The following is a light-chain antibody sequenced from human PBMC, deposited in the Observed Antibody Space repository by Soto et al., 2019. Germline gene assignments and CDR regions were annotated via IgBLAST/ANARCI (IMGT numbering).Light chain of an antibody. CDR3: QHYTSKSTAT. V-gene: IGKV1-5*01. J-gene: IGKJ5*01. Sequence: DIRLTQSPSTLSASIGDRVTITCRASRNVRNSLAWYQQRPGKAPNLLIYDASSLQNGVPPRFSGGGSGTAFTLPISSLQPHDFATYYYQHYTSKSTATFGQGTRLDIK. CDR2: DAS. CDR1: RNVRNS.